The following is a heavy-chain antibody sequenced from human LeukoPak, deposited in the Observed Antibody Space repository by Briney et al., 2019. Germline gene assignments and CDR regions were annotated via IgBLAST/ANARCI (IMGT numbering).Heavy chain of an antibody. Sequence: GGSLRLSCAASGFTFSNYWMTWVRQAPGKGLEWVANIKEDGSEKYYVDSVKGRFTASRDNAKNSLYLQMNSLRAEDTAVYYCARRYCNGGTCYSYFDYWGQGTLVTVSS. J-gene: IGHJ4*02. D-gene: IGHD2-15*01. CDR2: IKEDGSEK. V-gene: IGHV3-7*05. CDR1: GFTFSNYW. CDR3: ARRYCNGGTCYSYFDY.